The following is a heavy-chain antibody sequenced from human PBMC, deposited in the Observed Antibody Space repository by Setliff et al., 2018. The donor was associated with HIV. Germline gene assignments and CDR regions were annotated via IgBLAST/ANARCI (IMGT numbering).Heavy chain of an antibody. CDR3: ARQMTIPGVAVTPVDY. D-gene: IGHD3-3*01. Sequence: SETLSLTCTVSGGSIRSYSWSWSRQSPGKGLGWLGYVFYNGDTAYNPSLKSRLTISVDTSKSKFSLKLPAVTAADTAVYYCARQMTIPGVAVTPVDYWGQGALVTVFS. CDR2: VFYNGDT. J-gene: IGHJ4*02. CDR1: GGSIRSYS. V-gene: IGHV4-59*08.